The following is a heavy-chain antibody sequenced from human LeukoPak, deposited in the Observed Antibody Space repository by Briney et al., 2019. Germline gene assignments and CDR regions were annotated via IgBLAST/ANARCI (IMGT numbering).Heavy chain of an antibody. CDR2: IRSSGGST. V-gene: IGHV3-23*01. D-gene: IGHD2-15*01. Sequence: PGGSLRLSCAASGFTFSDYVMSWVRQAPGKGLEWVSGIRSSGGSTYYADSVKGRFTISRDNANTSLWLRMDSLRAEDTAVYYCARGYGPFDYWGQGTLVTVSS. CDR3: ARGYGPFDY. CDR1: GFTFSDYV. J-gene: IGHJ4*02.